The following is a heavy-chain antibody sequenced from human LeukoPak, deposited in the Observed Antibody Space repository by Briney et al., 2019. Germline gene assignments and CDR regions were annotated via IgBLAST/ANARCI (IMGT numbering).Heavy chain of an antibody. CDR3: ARLSLGHDPYYVDF. J-gene: IGHJ4*02. V-gene: IGHV4-38-2*02. CDR2: IYHTGNT. Sequence: SETLSLTCSVSDYSISSGYCWGWIRQPPGTGLDWIGMIYHTGNTYYNSSLKSRVTISVDTFNNQFSLRLRSMTAADTAIYYCARLSLGHDPYYVDFWAREPWSPSPQ. D-gene: IGHD1-1*01. CDR1: DYSISSGYC.